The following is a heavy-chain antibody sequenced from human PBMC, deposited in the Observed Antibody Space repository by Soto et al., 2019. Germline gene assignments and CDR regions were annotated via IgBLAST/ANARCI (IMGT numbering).Heavy chain of an antibody. Sequence: VQLVESGGGLVQPGGSLRLSCAASGFIFSDHYMDWVRQAPGKGLEWVGRIKNKANSYTTEYAASVKGSFTISRDDSKNSMYLQMNSLKTEDTAVYYCTGISLVGATGGRYFDYWGQGTLLTVSS. CDR3: TGISLVGATGGRYFDY. V-gene: IGHV3-72*01. CDR2: IKNKANSYTT. J-gene: IGHJ4*02. D-gene: IGHD1-26*01. CDR1: GFIFSDHY.